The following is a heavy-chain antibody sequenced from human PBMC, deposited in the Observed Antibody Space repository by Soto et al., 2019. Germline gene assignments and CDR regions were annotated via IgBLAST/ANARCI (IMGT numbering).Heavy chain of an antibody. V-gene: IGHV3-74*01. CDR2: IDNDGSSR. Sequence: EVQLVESGGGLVQPGGSLRLSCAASGFTFSSNWMHWVRQGPGKGLVWVSRIDNDGSSRDYADSVKGRFTISRDNAKHPLYLEMSSLRAEDTAVYYCATGSGWYSPDYWGQGTLVTVSS. CDR3: ATGSGWYSPDY. D-gene: IGHD6-19*01. J-gene: IGHJ4*02. CDR1: GFTFSSNW.